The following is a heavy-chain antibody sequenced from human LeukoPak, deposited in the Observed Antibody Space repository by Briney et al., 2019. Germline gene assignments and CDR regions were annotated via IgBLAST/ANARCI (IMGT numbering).Heavy chain of an antibody. Sequence: PGGSLRLSCAASGFTFDDYAMHWVRQAPGKGLEWVSLISWDGGSTYYADSVKGRFTISRDNSKNSLYLQMNSLRAEDTALYYCAKDRGIAARGAFDYWGQGTLVTVSS. J-gene: IGHJ4*02. CDR3: AKDRGIAARGAFDY. V-gene: IGHV3-43D*03. CDR1: GFTFDDYA. CDR2: ISWDGGST. D-gene: IGHD6-6*01.